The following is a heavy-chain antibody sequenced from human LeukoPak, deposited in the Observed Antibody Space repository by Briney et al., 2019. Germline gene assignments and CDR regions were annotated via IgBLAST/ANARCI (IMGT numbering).Heavy chain of an antibody. J-gene: IGHJ6*02. CDR3: AREDTTGTFYYYYYGMDV. D-gene: IGHD1-1*01. V-gene: IGHV1-2*02. CDR1: GYTFTGYY. CDR2: INPNSGGT. Sequence: ASVKVSCKASGYTFTGYYMHWVRQAPGQGLEWMGWINPNSGGTNYAQKSQGRVTMTRDTSISTAYMELSRLRSDDTAVYYCAREDTTGTFYYYYYGMDVWGQGTTVTVSS.